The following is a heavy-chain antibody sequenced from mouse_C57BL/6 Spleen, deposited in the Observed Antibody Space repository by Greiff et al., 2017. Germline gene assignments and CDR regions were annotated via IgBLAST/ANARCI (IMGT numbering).Heavy chain of an antibody. CDR1: GYTFTDYE. V-gene: IGHV1-15*01. CDR2: IDPETGGT. Sequence: QVQLQQSGAELVRPGASVTLSCKASGYTFTDYEMHWVKQTPVHGLEWIGAIDPETGGTAYNEKFKGKATLTADKSSSTAYMQLSSLTSEDSAVYFCASWDYWGQGTTLTVSS. J-gene: IGHJ2*01. CDR3: ASWDY.